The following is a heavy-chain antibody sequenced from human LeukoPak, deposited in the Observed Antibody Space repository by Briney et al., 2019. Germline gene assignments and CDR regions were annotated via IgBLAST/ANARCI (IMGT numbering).Heavy chain of an antibody. CDR3: AKDRVAMNSALDY. D-gene: IGHD3-3*01. CDR1: GFTFSNYW. Sequence: GGSLRLSCAASGFTFSNYWMSWVRQALGKGLEWVAFIAYDGNVKYYAESVKGRFTISRDNSKNTLSLQMDSLRPGDTAVYYCAKDRVAMNSALDYWGPGTLVTVSS. J-gene: IGHJ4*02. CDR2: IAYDGNVK. V-gene: IGHV3-30*18.